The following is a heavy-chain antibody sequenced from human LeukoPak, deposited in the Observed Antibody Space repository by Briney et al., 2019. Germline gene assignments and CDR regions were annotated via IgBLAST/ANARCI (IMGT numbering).Heavy chain of an antibody. J-gene: IGHJ4*02. CDR1: GFRFTNYW. CDR3: AKNGGWTFDY. D-gene: IGHD6-19*01. CDR2: IKSDGSDK. Sequence: GSLRLSCAASGFRFTNYWMTWVRQAPGKGLEWVAIIKSDGSDKYYVDSVKGRFTISRDNAKNSLYLQMNSLRAEDTAFYYCAKNGGWTFDYWGQGILVTVSS. V-gene: IGHV3-7*03.